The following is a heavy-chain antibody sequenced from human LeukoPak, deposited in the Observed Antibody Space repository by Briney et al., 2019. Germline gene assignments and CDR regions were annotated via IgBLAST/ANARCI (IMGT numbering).Heavy chain of an antibody. CDR3: ARPRNWGSREGFDY. J-gene: IGHJ4*02. V-gene: IGHV3-48*01. CDR1: GFTFSSYN. Sequence: GGSLRLSCAASGFTFSSYNMNWVRQAPGKGLEWVSYISSLSRTIYYADSVKGRFTISRGNAKSSLYLQMNSLRAEDTAVYYCARPRNWGSREGFDYWGQGTLVTVSS. D-gene: IGHD7-27*01. CDR2: ISSLSRTI.